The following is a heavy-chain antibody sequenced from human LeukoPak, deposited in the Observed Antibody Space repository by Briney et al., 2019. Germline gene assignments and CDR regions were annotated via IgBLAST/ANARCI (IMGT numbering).Heavy chain of an antibody. CDR3: ARDVDTAMAPDY. V-gene: IGHV1-46*01. CDR2: INPSGGST. D-gene: IGHD5-18*01. J-gene: IGHJ4*02. CDR1: GYTFTSYG. Sequence: ASVKVSCKASGYTFTSYGISWVRQAPGQGLEWMGIINPSGGSTSYAQKFQGRVTMTRDMSTSTVYMELSSLRSEDTAVYYCARDVDTAMAPDYWGQGTLVTVSS.